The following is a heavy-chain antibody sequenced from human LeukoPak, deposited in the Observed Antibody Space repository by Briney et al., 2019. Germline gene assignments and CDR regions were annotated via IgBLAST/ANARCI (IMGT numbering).Heavy chain of an antibody. CDR3: TRVVVRGGTDAFDI. CDR1: GFTFKHYW. V-gene: IGHV3-74*01. J-gene: IGHJ3*02. Sequence: GRCLRLSCAASGFTFKHYWTKWVCQAPGKGLVWVSRNNSDGSSTTYADFVKGRFNNSRDNAKNTLYLQMNSLRAEDTAGYYCTRVVVRGGTDAFDIGGQETMVSVS. CDR2: NNSDGSST. D-gene: IGHD2-15*01.